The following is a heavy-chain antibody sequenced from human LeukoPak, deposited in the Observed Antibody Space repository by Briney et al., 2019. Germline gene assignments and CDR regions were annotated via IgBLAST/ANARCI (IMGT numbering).Heavy chain of an antibody. Sequence: SETLSLTCTDSGGSISSYNWSWIRPPPRRGLELIAYIYYSGSTNYNPSLKSRVTISVDTSKNQFSLKLSSVTAADTAVYYCARGAYYYDSSGYFFDYWGQGTLVTVSS. J-gene: IGHJ4*02. D-gene: IGHD3-22*01. V-gene: IGHV4-59*01. CDR3: ARGAYYYDSSGYFFDY. CDR1: GGSISSYN. CDR2: IYYSGST.